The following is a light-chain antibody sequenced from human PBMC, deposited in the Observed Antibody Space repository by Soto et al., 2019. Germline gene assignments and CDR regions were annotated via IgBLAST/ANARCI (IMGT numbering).Light chain of an antibody. CDR1: SSVVGTDDY. J-gene: IGLJ2*01. Sequence: QSALTQPPSSSGPPGQSVTISGTGTSSVVGTDDYVSGDQQHPGKTPKIIIYEVTKRPSGVPDRFSGSKSGNTAALTVSGLQSEDEDDYYCSSYAGNNIFVIFGGGTKVTVL. CDR3: SSYAGNNIFVI. V-gene: IGLV2-8*01. CDR2: EVT.